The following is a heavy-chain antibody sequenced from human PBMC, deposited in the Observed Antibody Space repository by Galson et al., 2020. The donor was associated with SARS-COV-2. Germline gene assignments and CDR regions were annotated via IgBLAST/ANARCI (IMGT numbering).Heavy chain of an antibody. CDR3: ARTKYVGRGAEY. V-gene: IGHV3-74*03. J-gene: IGHJ4*02. D-gene: IGHD1-26*01. Sequence: GGSLRLSCAASGFTFSSSWMHLVPQAPGKGLVWVSRVSTDGTSTTYAASVKGRFIISRDNAKNTLYLQMNSLRAEDTAVYYCARTKYVGRGAEYWGQGTLVTVSS. CDR1: GFTFSSSW. CDR2: VSTDGTST.